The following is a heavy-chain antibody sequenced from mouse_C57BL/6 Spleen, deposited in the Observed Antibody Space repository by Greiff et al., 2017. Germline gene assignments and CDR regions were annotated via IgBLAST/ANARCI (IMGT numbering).Heavy chain of an antibody. J-gene: IGHJ4*01. CDR3: ARWLTLYAMDY. CDR1: GYAFSSYW. CDR2: IYPGDGDT. V-gene: IGHV1-80*01. D-gene: IGHD2-13*01. Sequence: QVQLKQSGAELVKPGASVKISCKASGYAFSSYWMNWVKQRPGKGLEWIGQIYPGDGDTNYNGKFKGKATLTADKSSSTAYMQLSSLTSEDSAVYFCARWLTLYAMDYWGQGTSVTVSS.